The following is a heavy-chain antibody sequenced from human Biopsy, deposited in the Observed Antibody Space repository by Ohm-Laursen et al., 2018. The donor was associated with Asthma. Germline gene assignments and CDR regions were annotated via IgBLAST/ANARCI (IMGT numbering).Heavy chain of an antibody. J-gene: IGHJ4*02. V-gene: IGHV3-30-3*01. CDR1: RFTYE. CDR3: AREGVAGTHIED. CDR2: ISYDGSSI. Sequence: SLRLSCSASRFTYEMHWVRQAPGKGPEWVAVISYDGSSIYYADSVKGRFTISRDNSKNTLPLQMNSLTAEDTAVYYCAREGVAGTHIEDWGQGTLVTVSP. D-gene: IGHD6-19*01.